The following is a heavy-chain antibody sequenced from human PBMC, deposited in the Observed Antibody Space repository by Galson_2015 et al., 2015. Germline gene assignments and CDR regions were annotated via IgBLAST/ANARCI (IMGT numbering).Heavy chain of an antibody. Sequence: SLRLSCAVSGFTFSSYGMHWVRQAPGKGLEWVAFISYDGNNKYHADSVKGRFTISRDNSKNTLYLQANSLRAEDTAVYYCAKGPTGSYVVYYGMDAWGQGTTATVSS. J-gene: IGHJ6*02. CDR2: ISYDGNNK. V-gene: IGHV3-30*18. CDR1: GFTFSSYG. D-gene: IGHD1-26*01. CDR3: AKGPTGSYVVYYGMDA.